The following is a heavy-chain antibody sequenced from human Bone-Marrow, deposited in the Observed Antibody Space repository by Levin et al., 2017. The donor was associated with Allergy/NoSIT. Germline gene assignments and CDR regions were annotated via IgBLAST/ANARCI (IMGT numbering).Heavy chain of an antibody. V-gene: IGHV2-5*02. J-gene: IGHJ3*01. CDR3: AHRVRIAPQGEDAFDV. D-gene: IGHD6-6*01. CDR2: IYWDDDK. Sequence: SGPTLVKTTQTLTLTCTFSGFSLSTSGVGVGWIRQPPGKAPEWLALIYWDDDKRYSPSLRSRLTIIKDTSKNQVVLTMINMDPVDTGTYYCAHRVRIAPQGEDAFDVWGQGTMVTVSS. CDR1: GFSLSTSGVG.